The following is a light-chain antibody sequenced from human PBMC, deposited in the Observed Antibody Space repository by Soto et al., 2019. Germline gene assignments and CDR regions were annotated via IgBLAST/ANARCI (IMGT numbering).Light chain of an antibody. CDR3: QQYNDYSRT. CDR1: QSISSW. J-gene: IGKJ1*01. V-gene: IGKV1-5*03. CDR2: KAS. Sequence: DIQMTQSPSTLSASVGDRVTITCRASQSISSWLAWYQQKPGKAPKLLIYKASSLESGVPSRFSGSGSGTEFTLTISNLQPDDFATYYCQQYNDYSRTFGQGTKVEIK.